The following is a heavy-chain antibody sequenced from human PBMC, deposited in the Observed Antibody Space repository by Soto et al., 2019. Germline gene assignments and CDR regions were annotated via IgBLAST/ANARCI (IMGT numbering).Heavy chain of an antibody. CDR3: ARDGLRFLEWSSY. CDR2: IYYSGST. D-gene: IGHD3-3*01. Sequence: SETLSLTCTVSGGSISSGDYYWSWIRQPPGKGLEWIGYIYYSGSTYYNPSLKSRVTISVDTSKNQFSLKLSSVTAADTAVYYCARDGLRFLEWSSYWGQGTLDTVSS. CDR1: GGSISSGDYY. J-gene: IGHJ4*02. V-gene: IGHV4-30-4*01.